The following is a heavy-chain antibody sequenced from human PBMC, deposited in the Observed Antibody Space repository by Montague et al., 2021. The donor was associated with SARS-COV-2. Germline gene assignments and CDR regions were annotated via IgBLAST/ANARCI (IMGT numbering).Heavy chain of an antibody. V-gene: IGHV4-39*01. Sequence: SETLSLTCTVSGGSISSSSYYWGWLRQPPGKGLEWIGSIYYSGSTYYNPSLKSRVTISVDTSKNQFSLKLGSVTAADTAVYYCARLVENYYYYYGMDVWGQGTTVTVSS. D-gene: IGHD2-15*01. CDR3: ARLVENYYYYYGMDV. J-gene: IGHJ6*02. CDR2: IYYSGST. CDR1: GGSISSSSYY.